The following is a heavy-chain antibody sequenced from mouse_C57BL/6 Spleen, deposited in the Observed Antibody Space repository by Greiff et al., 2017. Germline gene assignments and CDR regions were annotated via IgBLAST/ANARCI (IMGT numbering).Heavy chain of an antibody. J-gene: IGHJ2*01. V-gene: IGHV5-4*01. Sequence: EVQGVESGGGLVKPGGSLKLSCAASGFTFSSYAMSWVRQTPEKRLEWVATISDGGSYTYYPDNVKGRFTISRDNAKNNLYLQMSHLKSEDTAMYYCARDGYYGSSYYFDYLGQGTTLTVSS. CDR3: ARDGYYGSSYYFDY. D-gene: IGHD1-1*01. CDR2: ISDGGSYT. CDR1: GFTFSSYA.